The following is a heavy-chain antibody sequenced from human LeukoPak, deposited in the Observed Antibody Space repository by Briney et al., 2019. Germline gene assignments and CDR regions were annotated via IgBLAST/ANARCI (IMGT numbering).Heavy chain of an antibody. CDR1: GFTFDDYA. J-gene: IGHJ5*02. Sequence: GGSLRLSCAASGFTFDDYAMHWVRQAPGKGLEWVSGISWNSGSIGYADSAKGRFTISRDNAKNSLYLQMNSLRAEDTALYYCAKDSSSGWNWFDPWGQGTLVTVSS. D-gene: IGHD6-19*01. CDR2: ISWNSGSI. V-gene: IGHV3-9*01. CDR3: AKDSSSGWNWFDP.